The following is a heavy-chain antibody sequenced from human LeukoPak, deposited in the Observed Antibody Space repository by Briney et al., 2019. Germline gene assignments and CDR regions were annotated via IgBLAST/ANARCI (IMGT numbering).Heavy chain of an antibody. V-gene: IGHV4-4*02. Sequence: SETLSLTCAVSGGSISSSNWWSWVRQPPGKGLEWIGEIYHSGSTNYNPSLKSRVTISVDKSKNQFSPKLSSVTAADTAVYYCARDLGCSSTSCPMPGAFDIWGQGTMVTVSS. CDR2: IYHSGST. J-gene: IGHJ3*02. D-gene: IGHD2-2*01. CDR3: ARDLGCSSTSCPMPGAFDI. CDR1: GGSISSSNW.